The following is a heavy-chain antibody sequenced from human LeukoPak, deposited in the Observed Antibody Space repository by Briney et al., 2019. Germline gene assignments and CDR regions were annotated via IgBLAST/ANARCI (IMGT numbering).Heavy chain of an antibody. V-gene: IGHV1-46*01. J-gene: IGHJ6*03. CDR2: INPSGGST. Sequence: ASVTVSCTASGYTFTSYYMHWVRQAPGQGLEWMGIINPSGGSTSYAQKFQGRVTMTRDMSTSTVYMELSSLRSEDTAVYYCARQTSFCGSTSCYRPQYYYYYYMDVWGKGTTVTVSS. CDR3: ARQTSFCGSTSCYRPQYYYYYYMDV. CDR1: GYTFTSYY. D-gene: IGHD2-2*01.